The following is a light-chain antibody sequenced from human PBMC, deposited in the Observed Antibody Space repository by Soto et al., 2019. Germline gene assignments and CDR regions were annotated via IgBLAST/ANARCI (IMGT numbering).Light chain of an antibody. CDR3: QQSNRFPST. CDR2: AAS. Sequence: DIPMTQSPSSASASVGDRVTITCRASQGISSWLAWYQQIPGKAPKLLIYAASTLQSGVPSRFSGSGSGPDFTLTISRLQPEDFATYYCQQSNRFPSTFGPGTKVHIK. J-gene: IGKJ3*01. CDR1: QGISSW. V-gene: IGKV1-12*02.